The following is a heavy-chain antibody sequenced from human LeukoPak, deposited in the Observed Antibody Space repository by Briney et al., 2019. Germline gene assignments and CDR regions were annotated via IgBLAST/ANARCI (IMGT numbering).Heavy chain of an antibody. CDR2: IRSKAYGGTT. Sequence: PGGSLRLSCTASGFTFGDYAMSWFRQAPGKGLEWVGFIRSKAYGGTTEYAASVKGRFTISRDDSKSIAYLQMNSLKTEDTAVYYCTRDTHPGHSSGWGTWYYGMDVWGQGTTVTVSS. CDR3: TRDTHPGHSSGWGTWYYGMDV. J-gene: IGHJ6*02. D-gene: IGHD6-19*01. CDR1: GFTFGDYA. V-gene: IGHV3-49*03.